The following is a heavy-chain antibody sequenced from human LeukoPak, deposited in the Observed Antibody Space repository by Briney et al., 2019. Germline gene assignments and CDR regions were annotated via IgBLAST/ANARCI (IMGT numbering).Heavy chain of an antibody. V-gene: IGHV3-30*03. CDR3: ARIWECINLSWDY. D-gene: IGHD3-16*01. J-gene: IGHJ4*02. CDR2: ISSDGNNK. CDR1: GFTFSSYG. Sequence: PGGSLRLSCAASGFTFSSYGMHWVRQAPGKGLEWVALISSDGNNKYYADSVKGRFSISRDNSKNTLYLQMNTLKAEDTAVYYCARIWECINLSWDYLGQGSLVTVSS.